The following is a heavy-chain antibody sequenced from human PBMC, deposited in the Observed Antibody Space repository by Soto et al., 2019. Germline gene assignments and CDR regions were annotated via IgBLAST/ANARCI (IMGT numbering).Heavy chain of an antibody. J-gene: IGHJ4*02. CDR2: IYPGDSDV. Sequence: EVQLVQSGAEVKKPGESLKISCKGSVYSFTSYWIAWVRQMPGQGLEWMGIIYPGDSDVTYSPSFQGQVTISADKSINTAYLQWSSLKASDTAMYYCARQWGSYTYLDYWGQGTLVTVSS. D-gene: IGHD1-26*01. CDR1: VYSFTSYW. CDR3: ARQWGSYTYLDY. V-gene: IGHV5-51*01.